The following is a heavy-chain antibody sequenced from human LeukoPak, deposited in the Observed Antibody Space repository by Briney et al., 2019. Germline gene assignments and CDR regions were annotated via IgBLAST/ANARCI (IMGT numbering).Heavy chain of an antibody. CDR2: ISGSGGST. CDR3: AKEIVVVVAAGSFDY. D-gene: IGHD2-15*01. V-gene: IGHV3-23*01. Sequence: GGSLRLSCAASGFTFSSYAMSWVRQAPGKGLEWVSAISGSGGSTYYADSVKGRFTISRDNSKDTLYLQMNSLRAEDTAVYYCAKEIVVVVAAGSFDYWGQGTLVTVSS. J-gene: IGHJ4*02. CDR1: GFTFSSYA.